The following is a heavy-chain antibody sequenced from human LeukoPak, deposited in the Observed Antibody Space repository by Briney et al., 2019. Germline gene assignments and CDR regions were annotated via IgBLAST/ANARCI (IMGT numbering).Heavy chain of an antibody. J-gene: IGHJ4*02. CDR2: IYYSGST. Sequence: SETLSLTCTVPGGSISSSSYYWGWIRQPPGKGLEWIGSIYYSGSTYYNPSLKSRVTISVDTSKNQFSLKLSSVTAADTAVYYCARDLGGGLLWFGEYKYWGQGTLVTVSS. V-gene: IGHV4-39*07. D-gene: IGHD3-10*01. CDR3: ARDLGGGLLWFGEYKY. CDR1: GGSISSSSYY.